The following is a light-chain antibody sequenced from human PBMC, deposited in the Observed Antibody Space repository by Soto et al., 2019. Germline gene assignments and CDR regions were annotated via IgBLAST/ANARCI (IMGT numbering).Light chain of an antibody. CDR2: KAS. CDR1: QSISTW. CDR3: QQYNSYSLWT. V-gene: IGKV1-5*03. Sequence: DIQITQSPSTLSASIGDRVTITCRASQSISTWLAWYQQKPGKAPKLLIYKASSLQSGVPSRFSGSGSGTEFTLTISSLQPDDFATYYCQQYNSYSLWTFGQWTKVEIK. J-gene: IGKJ1*01.